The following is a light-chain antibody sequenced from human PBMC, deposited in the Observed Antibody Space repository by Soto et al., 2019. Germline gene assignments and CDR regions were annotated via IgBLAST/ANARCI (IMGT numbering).Light chain of an antibody. V-gene: IGKV1-6*01. J-gene: IGKJ2*01. CDR2: GAS. Sequence: AIQMTQSPSSLSASVGDSVTITCRASQGIRSDLGWYQQKPGIAPKLLIYGASTLQSGVPSRFSGSGSGTDFTLTISSLQPEDFATYYCLQDYNYPHTFGQGTKLEIK. CDR3: LQDYNYPHT. CDR1: QGIRSD.